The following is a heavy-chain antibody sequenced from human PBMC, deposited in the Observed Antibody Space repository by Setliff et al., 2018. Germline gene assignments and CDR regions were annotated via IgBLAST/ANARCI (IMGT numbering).Heavy chain of an antibody. CDR3: ARDGYYDSSGYYHPDAFDI. CDR1: GVSISSYY. D-gene: IGHD3-22*01. Sequence: PSETLSLTCTVSGVSISSYYWSWIRQPPGKGLEWIAYIYYSGSTNYNPSLKSRVTISLDTSKNQFSLKLSSVTAADTAVYYCARDGYYDSSGYYHPDAFDIWGQGTMVTVSS. J-gene: IGHJ3*02. CDR2: IYYSGST. V-gene: IGHV4-59*01.